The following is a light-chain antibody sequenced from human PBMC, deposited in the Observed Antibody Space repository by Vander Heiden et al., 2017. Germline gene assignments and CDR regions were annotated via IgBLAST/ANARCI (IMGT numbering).Light chain of an antibody. V-gene: IGLV1-47*02. CDR1: SSNIGGNY. CDR3: AASDDRLSGWL. CDR2: SNN. J-gene: IGLJ3*02. Sequence: QSVLTQPPSASGTPGQRVTISCSGSSSNIGGNYVYWYQQFPGRAPKLLIFSNNQRPSGVPDRFSGSKSDTSASLATSGLRSEDEADDYCAASDDRLSGWLFGGGTKLTVL.